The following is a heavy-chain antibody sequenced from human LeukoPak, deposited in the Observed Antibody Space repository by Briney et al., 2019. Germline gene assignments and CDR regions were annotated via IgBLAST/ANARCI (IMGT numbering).Heavy chain of an antibody. CDR1: GFTFSSYW. CDR2: INSDGSST. Sequence: GGSLRLSCAASGFTFSSYWMHWVRQAPGKGLVWVSRINSDGSSTSYADSVKGRFTISRDNAKNTLYLQMNSLSAEDTAVYYCARDRSSSYHDYWGQGTLVTVSS. D-gene: IGHD6-6*01. V-gene: IGHV3-74*01. J-gene: IGHJ4*02. CDR3: ARDRSSSYHDY.